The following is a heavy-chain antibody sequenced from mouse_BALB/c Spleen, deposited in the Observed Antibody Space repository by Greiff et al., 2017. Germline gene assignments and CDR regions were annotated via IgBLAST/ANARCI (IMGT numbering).Heavy chain of an antibody. CDR3: ARRRIITTVVATDY. CDR1: GYTFTNYW. J-gene: IGHJ4*01. D-gene: IGHD1-1*01. Sequence: VQLQQSGAELVRPGTSVKISCKASGYTFTNYWLGWVKQRPGHGLEWIGDIYPGGGYTNYNEKFKGKATLTADTSSSTAYMQLSSLTSEDSAVYFCARRRIITTVVATDYWGQGTSVTVSS. V-gene: IGHV1-63*02. CDR2: IYPGGGYT.